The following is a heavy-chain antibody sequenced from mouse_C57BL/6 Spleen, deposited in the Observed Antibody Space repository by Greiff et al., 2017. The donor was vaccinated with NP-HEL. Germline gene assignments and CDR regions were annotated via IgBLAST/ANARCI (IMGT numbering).Heavy chain of an antibody. CDR2: ISYDGSN. V-gene: IGHV3-6*01. D-gene: IGHD1-1*01. CDR3: ARGSSLAMDY. J-gene: IGHJ4*01. CDR1: GYSITSGYY. Sequence: DVKLVESGPGLVKPSQSLSLTCSVTGYSITSGYYWNWIRQFPGNKLEWMGYISYDGSNNYNPSLKNRISITRDTSKNQFFLKLNSVTTEDTATYYCARGSSLAMDYWGQGTSVTVSS.